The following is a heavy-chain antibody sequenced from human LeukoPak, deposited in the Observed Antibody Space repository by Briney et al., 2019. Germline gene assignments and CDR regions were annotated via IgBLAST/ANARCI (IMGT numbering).Heavy chain of an antibody. J-gene: IGHJ4*02. Sequence: GASLKLSCKASGYTFDNFDIHWVRQAPGQGPEWMSCINSNDRSTYYANKFQGSVTITSVTASSTVSMELSRLGPDDTAIYYCSRNEGSTYNQLDYWGQGTLVTVSS. CDR1: GYTFDNFD. CDR3: SRNEGSTYNQLDY. D-gene: IGHD1-14*01. CDR2: INSNDRST. V-gene: IGHV1-2*02.